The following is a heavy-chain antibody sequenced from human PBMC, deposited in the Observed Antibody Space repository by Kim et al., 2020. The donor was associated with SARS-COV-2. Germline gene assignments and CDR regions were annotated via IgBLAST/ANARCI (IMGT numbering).Heavy chain of an antibody. Sequence: SQTLSLPCAISGDSVSSNSAAWNWIRPSPSRGLEWLGRTYYRSKWYNDSAVSVKSRITINPDTSKNQFSLQLNSVTPEDTAVYYCARAVDEPSGYNYGMDVWGQGTTVTVSS. CDR1: GDSVSSNSAA. CDR2: TYYRSKWYN. D-gene: IGHD3-3*01. CDR3: ARAVDEPSGYNYGMDV. J-gene: IGHJ6*02. V-gene: IGHV6-1*01.